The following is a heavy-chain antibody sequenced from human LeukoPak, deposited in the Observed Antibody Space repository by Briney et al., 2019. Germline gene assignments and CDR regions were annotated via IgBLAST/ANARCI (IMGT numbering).Heavy chain of an antibody. CDR3: GRSKPIMSYMDV. Sequence: ASVKVSCKASGYTFTSYDINWVRQATGQGLEWMGWMNPNSGNTGYAQKFQGRVTITRNTSISTAYMELSSLRSEDTAVYYCGRSKPIMSYMDVWGKGTTVTVSS. CDR2: MNPNSGNT. V-gene: IGHV1-8*03. J-gene: IGHJ6*03. CDR1: GYTFTSYD.